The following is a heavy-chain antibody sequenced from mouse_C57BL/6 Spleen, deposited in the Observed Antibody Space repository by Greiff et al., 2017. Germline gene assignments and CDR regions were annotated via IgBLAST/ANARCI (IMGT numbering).Heavy chain of an antibody. Sequence: VQLQQSGAELVRPGTSVKMSCKASGYTFTNYWIGWAKQRPGHGLEWIGDIYPGGGYTNYNEKFKGKATLTADKSSSTAYMQFSSLTSEDSAIYYCARAYDLYFDVWGTGTTVTVSS. CDR2: IYPGGGYT. CDR3: ARAYDLYFDV. V-gene: IGHV1-63*01. D-gene: IGHD2-4*01. J-gene: IGHJ1*03. CDR1: GYTFTNYW.